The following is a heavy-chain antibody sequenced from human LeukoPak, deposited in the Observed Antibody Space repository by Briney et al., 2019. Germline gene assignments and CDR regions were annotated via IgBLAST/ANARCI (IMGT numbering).Heavy chain of an antibody. D-gene: IGHD3-16*01. J-gene: IGHJ3*02. V-gene: IGHV3-23*01. CDR3: AKGGGDGIWNAFDI. CDR2: VSGGGST. CDR1: GFTFAGYA. Sequence: GGSLRLSCAASGFTFAGYAMSWVRQAPGKGLEWVSGVSGGGSTYYADSVKGRFTISRDNSKNTLYLQMNSLRAEDTAVYYCAKGGGDGIWNAFDIWGQGSMVTVSS.